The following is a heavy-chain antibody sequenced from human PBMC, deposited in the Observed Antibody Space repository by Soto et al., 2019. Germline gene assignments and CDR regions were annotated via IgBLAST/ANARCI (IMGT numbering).Heavy chain of an antibody. J-gene: IGHJ3*02. CDR3: ATGNGSSPDAFDI. Sequence: QVQLVQSGAEVKKPGASVKVSCKASGYTFTSYDINWVRQATGQGLEWMGWMNPNSGNTGYAQKFQGRVTMTRNTSIRTAYRELRSLRSEDTAVYYCATGNGSSPDAFDIWGQGTMVTVSS. CDR1: GYTFTSYD. D-gene: IGHD1-26*01. V-gene: IGHV1-8*01. CDR2: MNPNSGNT.